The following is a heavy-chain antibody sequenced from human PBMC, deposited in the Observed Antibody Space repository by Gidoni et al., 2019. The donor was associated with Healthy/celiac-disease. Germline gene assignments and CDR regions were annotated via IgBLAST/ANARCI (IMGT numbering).Heavy chain of an antibody. CDR3: ARDREGATRFSDQDAFDI. V-gene: IGHV3-33*01. D-gene: IGHD1-26*01. J-gene: IGHJ3*02. Sequence: QVQLVESGGGVVQPARSLRLSCSASGFTFSSYGRHWVRQAPGKGLEWVAVIWYDGSNKYYADSVKGRFTISRDNSKNTLYLQMNSLRAEDTAVYYCARDREGATRFSDQDAFDIWGQGTMVTVSS. CDR2: IWYDGSNK. CDR1: GFTFSSYG.